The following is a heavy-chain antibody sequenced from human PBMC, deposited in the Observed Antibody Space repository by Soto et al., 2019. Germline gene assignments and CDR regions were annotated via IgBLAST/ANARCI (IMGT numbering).Heavy chain of an antibody. CDR2: IAPSDSYT. J-gene: IGHJ6*02. CDR3: AGGTVTNYYYYYGMDV. Sequence: GESLKISCKGSGYNFTTYWISWVRQMPGKGLEWMGIIAPSDSYTNYSPSFQGHVTISADKSISTAYLQWSSLKASDTAMYYCAGGTVTNYYYYYGMDVWGQGTTVSVSS. D-gene: IGHD4-4*01. V-gene: IGHV5-10-1*01. CDR1: GYNFTTYW.